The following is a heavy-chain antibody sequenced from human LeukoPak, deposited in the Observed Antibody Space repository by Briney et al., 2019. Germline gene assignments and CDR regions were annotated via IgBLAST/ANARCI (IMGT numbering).Heavy chain of an antibody. CDR3: TTRGSGSYTFDY. J-gene: IGHJ4*02. CDR2: ISYDGSNK. CDR1: GFTFSNYG. D-gene: IGHD3-10*01. V-gene: IGHV3-30*19. Sequence: GGSLRLSCAASGFTFSNYGIHWVRQAPGKGLEWVAVISYDGSNKYYADSVKGRFTISRDNSKNTLYLQMNSLRAEDTAVYYCTTRGSGSYTFDYWGQGTLVTVSS.